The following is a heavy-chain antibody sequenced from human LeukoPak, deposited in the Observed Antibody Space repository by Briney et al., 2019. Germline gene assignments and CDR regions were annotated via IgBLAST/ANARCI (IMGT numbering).Heavy chain of an antibody. J-gene: IGHJ3*02. V-gene: IGHV3-30*04. CDR1: GFTFGTYA. D-gene: IGHD4-11*01. CDR3: AREVSDAFDI. Sequence: PGRSLRLSCVASGFTFGTYAIHWVRQAPGKGLEWVADAVKGRFTISRDISKNTLYLQMNSLRGEDTAVYYCAREVSDAFDIWGQGTMVTVSS.